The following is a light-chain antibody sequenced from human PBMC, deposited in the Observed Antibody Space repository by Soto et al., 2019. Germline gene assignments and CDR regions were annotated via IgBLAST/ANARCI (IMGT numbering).Light chain of an antibody. CDR2: GAS. V-gene: IGKV3-20*01. Sequence: EIVLTQSPGTLSLSPGERATLSCRASQSVSSIYFAWYQQKPGQAPRLLIYGASSRATGLPDRFSGSGSGTDFTLTIRRLEPEDFAVYYCQQYGSSPYTFGQGTRLEIK. CDR1: QSVSSIY. CDR3: QQYGSSPYT. J-gene: IGKJ5*01.